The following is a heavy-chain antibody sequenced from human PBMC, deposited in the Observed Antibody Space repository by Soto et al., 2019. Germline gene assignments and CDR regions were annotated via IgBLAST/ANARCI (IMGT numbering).Heavy chain of an antibody. V-gene: IGHV1-46*01. CDR3: ATCVSRGCYSSAFDI. D-gene: IGHD2-15*01. J-gene: IGHJ3*02. CDR1: GYTFTSYY. CDR2: INPSGGST. Sequence: GASVKVSCKASGYTFTSYYMHWVRQAPGQGLEWMGIINPSGGSTSYAQKFQGRVTMTRDTSTSTAYMELSSLRSEDTAVYYCATCVSRGCYSSAFDIWGQGTMVTVSS.